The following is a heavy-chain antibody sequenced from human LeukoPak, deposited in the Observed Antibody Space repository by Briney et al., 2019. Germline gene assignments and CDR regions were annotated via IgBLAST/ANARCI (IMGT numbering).Heavy chain of an antibody. CDR1: GYTFTNHY. V-gene: IGHV1-46*01. CDR2: INPSDGST. CDR3: ARVDAASGTHFWDY. D-gene: IGHD6-13*01. Sequence: ASVKVSRKASGYTFTNHYMHWVRQAPGQGLEWMGIINPSDGSTIYAQNFQGRVTMTRDTSTTTVYMDLSSLRSEDTAVYYCARVDAASGTHFWDYWGQGTLVTVSS. J-gene: IGHJ4*02.